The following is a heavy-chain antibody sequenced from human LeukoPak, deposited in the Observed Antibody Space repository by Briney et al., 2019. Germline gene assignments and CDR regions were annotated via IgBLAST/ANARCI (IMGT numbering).Heavy chain of an antibody. V-gene: IGHV3-23*01. Sequence: AGGPLRLSCAASGFTFSTNDMSWVRQPPGEGLEWVSANRVIGGSTYYADSVKGRFTSSRDNPKNTLYLQMNSLRAEDTAVYYCAKGGWREYWGQGTVVSVS. J-gene: IGHJ4*02. CDR2: NRVIGGST. CDR3: AKGGWREY. D-gene: IGHD6-19*01. CDR1: GFTFSTND.